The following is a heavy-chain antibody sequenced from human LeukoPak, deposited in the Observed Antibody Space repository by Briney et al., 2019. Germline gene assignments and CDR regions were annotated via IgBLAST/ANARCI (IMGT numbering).Heavy chain of an antibody. V-gene: IGHV4-59*01. D-gene: IGHD3-10*01. J-gene: IGHJ5*02. Sequence: SETLFLTCTVSGGSISSYYWSWIRQPPGKGLEWIGYIYYSGSTNYNPSLKSRVTISVDTSKNQFSLKLSSVTAADTAVYYCARGDYYGSGSSYTPPNSKYNWFDPWGQGTLVTVSS. CDR2: IYYSGST. CDR3: ARGDYYGSGSSYTPPNSKYNWFDP. CDR1: GGSISSYY.